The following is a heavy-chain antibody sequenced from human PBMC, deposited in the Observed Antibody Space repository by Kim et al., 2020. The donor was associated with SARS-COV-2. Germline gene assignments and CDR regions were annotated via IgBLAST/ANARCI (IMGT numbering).Heavy chain of an antibody. V-gene: IGHV7-4-1*02. J-gene: IGHJ4*02. D-gene: IGHD4-17*01. CDR2: INTDTGNP. Sequence: ASVKVSCEVSGYTFSNFAINWVRQAPGQGLEWMGWINTDTGNPTYAQGFTGRFVFSLDTSVSTAYPQISSLKAEDTAVYYCARAGRYDDYGRLFDYWGQGTLVTVSA. CDR1: GYTFSNFA. CDR3: ARAGRYDDYGRLFDY.